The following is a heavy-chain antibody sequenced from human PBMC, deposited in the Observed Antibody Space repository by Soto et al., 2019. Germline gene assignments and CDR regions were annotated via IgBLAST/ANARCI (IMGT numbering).Heavy chain of an antibody. CDR2: INHSGST. D-gene: IGHD2-2*01. CDR3: AKGPIVVAPSGIAYYYGMDV. Sequence: QVQLQQWGAGLLKPSETLSLTCAIYGGSFSDYSWSWIRQPPGKGLEWIGEINHSGSTNYNPSLTSRVTISVDTSKNQFSLKLSSVTAADTAVYYCAKGPIVVAPSGIAYYYGMDVWGQGATVTVSS. J-gene: IGHJ6*02. V-gene: IGHV4-34*01. CDR1: GGSFSDYS.